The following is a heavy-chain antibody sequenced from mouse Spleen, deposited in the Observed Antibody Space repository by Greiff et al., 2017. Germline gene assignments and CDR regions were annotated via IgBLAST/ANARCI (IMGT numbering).Heavy chain of an antibody. CDR3: ARPAPDGYYSSYWYFDV. V-gene: IGHV7-3*02. CDR1: GFTFTDYY. D-gene: IGHD2-3*01. CDR2: IRNKANGYTT. J-gene: IGHJ1*01. Sequence: EVQGVESGGGLVQPGGSLRLSCATSGFTFTDYYMSWVRQPPGKALEWLGFIRNKANGYTTEYSASVKGRFTISRDNSQSILYLQMNTLRAEDSATYYCARPAPDGYYSSYWYFDVWGAGTTVTVSS.